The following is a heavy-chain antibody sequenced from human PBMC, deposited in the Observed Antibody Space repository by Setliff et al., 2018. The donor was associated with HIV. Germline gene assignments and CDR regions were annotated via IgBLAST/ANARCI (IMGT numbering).Heavy chain of an antibody. D-gene: IGHD4-17*01. CDR3: ARSPYGDYGLDY. CDR1: GFTFSSSW. V-gene: IGHV3-7*02. Sequence: LRLSCAASGFTFSSSWMSWVRQAPGKGLEWVANIKEDGSEKYYVDSVKGRFTISRDNAKNSLYLQMNTLRAEDTAVYFCARSPYGDYGLDYWGQGTLVTVSS. J-gene: IGHJ4*02. CDR2: IKEDGSEK.